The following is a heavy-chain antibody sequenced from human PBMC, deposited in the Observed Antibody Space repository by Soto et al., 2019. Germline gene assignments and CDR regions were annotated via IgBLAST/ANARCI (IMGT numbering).Heavy chain of an antibody. D-gene: IGHD3-3*01. CDR3: ATDTYYDFWSGPGV. CDR2: FDPEDGET. V-gene: IGHV1-24*01. J-gene: IGHJ6*02. Sequence: ASVKVSCKVSGYTLTELSMHWVRQAPGKGLERMGGFDPEDGETIYAQKFQGRVTMTEDTSTDTAYMELSSLRSEDTAVYYCATDTYYDFWSGPGVWGQGTTVTVSS. CDR1: GYTLTELS.